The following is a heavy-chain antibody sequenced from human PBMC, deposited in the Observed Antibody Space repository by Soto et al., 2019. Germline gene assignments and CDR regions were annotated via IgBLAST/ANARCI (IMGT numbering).Heavy chain of an antibody. Sequence: QVQLVQSGAEVKKPGSSVKVSCKASGGTFSSYTISWVRQAPGQGLEWMGRIIPILGIANYAQKFQGRVTIAEDKSTSTAYMELSSLRSEDTAVYYCARVERYFDWLLDGWGQGTLVTVSS. CDR1: GGTFSSYT. D-gene: IGHD3-9*01. J-gene: IGHJ4*02. CDR3: ARVERYFDWLLDG. V-gene: IGHV1-69*02. CDR2: IIPILGIA.